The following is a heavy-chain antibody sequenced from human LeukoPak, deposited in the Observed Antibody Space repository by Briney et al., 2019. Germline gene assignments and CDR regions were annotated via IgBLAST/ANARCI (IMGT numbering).Heavy chain of an antibody. Sequence: ASVKVSCKASGYSFTATYMHWLRQAPGQGLEWMGWVNPQNGDTQYAQKFQGRVTMTRDTSINTVYMEMTILRSDDTAVYYCAPDSTTYPWGQGTMVTVSS. V-gene: IGHV1-2*02. CDR1: GYSFTATY. J-gene: IGHJ3*01. CDR2: VNPQNGDT. CDR3: APDSTTYP. D-gene: IGHD2-2*01.